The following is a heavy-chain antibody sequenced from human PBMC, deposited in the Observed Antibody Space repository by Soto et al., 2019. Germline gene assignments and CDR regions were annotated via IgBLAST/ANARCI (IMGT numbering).Heavy chain of an antibody. CDR1: GFTFSSYG. CDR3: ARDLGGPFDY. Sequence: QVQLVESGGGVVQPGRSLRLSCAASGFTFSSYGMHWVRQAPGKGLEWVAVIWYDGSNKYYADSVKGRFTISRDNSKNTLYLQMNSLRVEDTAVYYCARDLGGPFDYWGQGTLVTVSS. J-gene: IGHJ4*02. D-gene: IGHD3-10*01. CDR2: IWYDGSNK. V-gene: IGHV3-33*01.